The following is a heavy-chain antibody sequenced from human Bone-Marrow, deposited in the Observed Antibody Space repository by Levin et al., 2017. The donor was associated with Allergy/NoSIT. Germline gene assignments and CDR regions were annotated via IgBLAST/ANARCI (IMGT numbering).Heavy chain of an antibody. J-gene: IGHJ5*02. CDR3: ARGAENYYGSGSYFIPFDP. Sequence: GESLKISCAASGFTFSSYGMHWVRQAPGKGLEWVAVIWYDGSNKYYADSVKGRFTISRDNSKNTLYLQMNSLRAEDTAVYYCARGAENYYGSGSYFIPFDPWGQGTLVTVSS. V-gene: IGHV3-33*01. CDR2: IWYDGSNK. CDR1: GFTFSSYG. D-gene: IGHD3-10*01.